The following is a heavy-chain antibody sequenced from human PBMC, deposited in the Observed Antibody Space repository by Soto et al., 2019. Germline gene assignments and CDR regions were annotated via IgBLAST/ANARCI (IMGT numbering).Heavy chain of an antibody. V-gene: IGHV4-4*02. J-gene: IGHJ4*02. Sequence: PSETLSLTCAVSGGSISSSNWWSWVRPHPVKGLEWMGHIYYSGSTSYNPSLKSRVTISIDTSKNQFSLKLTSVTAADTAVYYCARDGDYFGSGSPPLLSKWGQGTLVTVSS. CDR1: GGSISSSNW. D-gene: IGHD3-10*01. CDR3: ARDGDYFGSGSPPLLSK. CDR2: IYYSGST.